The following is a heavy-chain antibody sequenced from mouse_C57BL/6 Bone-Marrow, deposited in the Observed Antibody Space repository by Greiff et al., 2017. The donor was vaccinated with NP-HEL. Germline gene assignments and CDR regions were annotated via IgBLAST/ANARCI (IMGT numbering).Heavy chain of an antibody. CDR3: ARNPITTVVYYYAMDY. Sequence: VQLQQSGPGLVQPSQSLSITCPVSGFSLTSYGVHWVRQSPGKGLAWLGVIWSGGSTDYNAAFISRLSISKDNSKSQVFFKMNSLQADDTAIYYCARNPITTVVYYYAMDYWGQGTSVTVSS. CDR2: IWSGGST. J-gene: IGHJ4*01. CDR1: GFSLTSYG. V-gene: IGHV2-2*01. D-gene: IGHD1-1*01.